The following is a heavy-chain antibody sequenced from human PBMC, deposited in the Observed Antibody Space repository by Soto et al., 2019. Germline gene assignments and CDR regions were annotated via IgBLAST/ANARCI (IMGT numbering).Heavy chain of an antibody. V-gene: IGHV3-23*01. CDR2: AGPSGSST. CDR3: ARTYYYDSTGYYRTFDY. CDR1: GFTFGSHA. D-gene: IGHD3-22*01. Sequence: GGSLRLSCAASGFTFGSHAMSWVRLAPGKGLEWVSVAGPSGSSTFYADSVRGRFTISRDNVENTLYLQMNSLRVADTALYFCARTYYYDSTGYYRTFDYWGQGTLVTVSS. J-gene: IGHJ4*02.